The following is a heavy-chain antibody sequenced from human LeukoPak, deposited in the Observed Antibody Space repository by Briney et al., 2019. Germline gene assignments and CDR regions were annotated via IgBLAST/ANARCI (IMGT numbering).Heavy chain of an antibody. V-gene: IGHV1-24*01. CDR2: HDPEVGET. Sequence: ASVKVSCKVSGHTLSILSMHWVRQAPGKGPEWMGGHDPEVGETLYSQKFQGRLTMTEDTSTDTAYMELSSLRSDDTAVYYCVLLWERPGDFFFNFWGQGSLVTVSS. CDR3: VLLWERPGDFFFNF. J-gene: IGHJ4*01. D-gene: IGHD1-26*01. CDR1: GHTLSILS.